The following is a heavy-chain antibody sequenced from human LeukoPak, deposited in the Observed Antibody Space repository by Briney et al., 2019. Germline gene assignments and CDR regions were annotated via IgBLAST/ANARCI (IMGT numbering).Heavy chain of an antibody. Sequence: QAGGSLRLSCAASGFTFSNYWMTWVRQAPGKGLEWVAVINQDATKEYYMDSVKARFTISRDNAKNSVSLQMNSLRAEDTAVYYCVRDGGVSGYDLLDYWGQGTLVTVSS. CDR2: INQDATKE. CDR3: VRDGGVSGYDLLDY. J-gene: IGHJ4*02. V-gene: IGHV3-7*01. CDR1: GFTFSNYW. D-gene: IGHD5-12*01.